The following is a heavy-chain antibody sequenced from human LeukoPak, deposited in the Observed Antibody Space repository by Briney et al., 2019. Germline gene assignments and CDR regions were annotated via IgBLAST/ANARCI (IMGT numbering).Heavy chain of an antibody. J-gene: IGHJ4*02. CDR2: INHSGST. CDR1: GGSFSGYY. D-gene: IGHD5-18*01. V-gene: IGHV4-34*01. CDR3: ARGKTAMVLGAIYYFDY. Sequence: PSETLSLTCAVYGGSFSGYYWSWIRQPPGKGLEWIGEINHSGSTNYNPSLKSRVTISVDTSKNQFSLKLSSVTAADTAVCYCARGKTAMVLGAIYYFDYWGQGTLVTVSS.